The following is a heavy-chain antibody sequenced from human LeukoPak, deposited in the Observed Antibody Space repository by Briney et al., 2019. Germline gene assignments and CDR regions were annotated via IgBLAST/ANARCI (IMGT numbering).Heavy chain of an antibody. CDR3: AREGAGYRGYDYDYFYAMDV. Sequence: GGSLRLSCAASGFTFEDHAMNWVRQVPGKGLEWVSGINGNGGSTGYADSVKGRFTISRDNAKNSVYLQMSSLRAEDTALYYCAREGAGYRGYDYDYFYAMDVWGQGTTVTVSS. D-gene: IGHD5-12*01. CDR2: INGNGGST. CDR1: GFTFEDHA. J-gene: IGHJ6*02. V-gene: IGHV3-20*04.